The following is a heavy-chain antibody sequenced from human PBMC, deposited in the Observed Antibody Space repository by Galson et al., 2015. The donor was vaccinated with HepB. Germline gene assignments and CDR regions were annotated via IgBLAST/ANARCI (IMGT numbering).Heavy chain of an antibody. CDR2: INHADDNS. Sequence: SLRLSCAASGFTFSSYAIYWVRQAPGKELEWVSAINHADDNSFYAASVKGRFTISRDNSKNTLYLQMNSLRAEDTAVYYCARKALVFSRPHFDYWGQGTLVTVSS. V-gene: IGHV3-23*01. D-gene: IGHD2-2*01. CDR3: ARKALVFSRPHFDY. J-gene: IGHJ4*02. CDR1: GFTFSSYA.